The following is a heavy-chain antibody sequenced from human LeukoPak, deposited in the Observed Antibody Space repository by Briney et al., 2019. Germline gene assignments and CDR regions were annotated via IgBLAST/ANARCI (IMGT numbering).Heavy chain of an antibody. J-gene: IGHJ6*01. D-gene: IGHD1-26*01. V-gene: IGHV4-59*08. CDR1: GPSISGYY. CDR3: ARLVGTTTPRYCFFGMDI. CDR2: VHKSGSS. Sequence: SETLSLTCSVAGPSISGYYWSWVRQPPGKGLEWLGNVHKSGSSNYNPSLESRVTFSADTSTNEFSRKLTAVTAAAPAVFSCARLVGTTTPRYCFFGMDIWGQRTTVTVPS.